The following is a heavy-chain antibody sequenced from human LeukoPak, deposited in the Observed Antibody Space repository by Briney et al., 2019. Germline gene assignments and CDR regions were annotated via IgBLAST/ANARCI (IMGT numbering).Heavy chain of an antibody. CDR3: ARHFGVISKGVYYYYYGLDV. J-gene: IGHJ6*02. Sequence: PVGSLRLSCAASGFTVSTIYMSWVRQAPGKGLEWVSVVYSGGSTYYADSVKGRFTISRDNSKNTLYLQMSSLRAEDTAVYYCARHFGVISKGVYYYYYGLDVWGQGTTVTVSS. CDR2: VYSGGST. D-gene: IGHD3-3*01. V-gene: IGHV3-66*04. CDR1: GFTVSTIY.